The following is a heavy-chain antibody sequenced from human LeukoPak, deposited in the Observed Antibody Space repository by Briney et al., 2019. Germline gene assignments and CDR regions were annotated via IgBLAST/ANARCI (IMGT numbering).Heavy chain of an antibody. CDR1: GGSISSGDYY. D-gene: IGHD3-10*01. J-gene: IGHJ5*02. CDR2: IYYSGST. CDR3: ARVGDDYGSGSYIPNWFDP. Sequence: SQTLSLTCTVSGGSISSGDYYWSWIRQPPGKGLEWIGHIYYSGSTYYNPSLKSRVTISVDTSKNQFSLKLSSVTAADTAVYYGARVGDDYGSGSYIPNWFDPWGQGTLVTVSS. V-gene: IGHV4-30-4*01.